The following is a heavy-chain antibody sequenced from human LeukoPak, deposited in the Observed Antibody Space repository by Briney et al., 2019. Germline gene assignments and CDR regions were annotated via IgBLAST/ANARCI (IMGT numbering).Heavy chain of an antibody. J-gene: IGHJ5*02. CDR3: AREAYYPNTSGLKWFDP. CDR2: ITAGSSYI. D-gene: IGHD3-22*01. V-gene: IGHV3-21*01. CDR1: GLSFDSYG. Sequence: GGSLRLSCSGSGLSFDSYGMHWVRRAPGKGLEWVSSITAGSSYIEYADSVKGRFTISRDNGRHSVFLQMNSLRVEDTAIYYCAREAYYPNTSGLKWFDPWGQGTPVTVSS.